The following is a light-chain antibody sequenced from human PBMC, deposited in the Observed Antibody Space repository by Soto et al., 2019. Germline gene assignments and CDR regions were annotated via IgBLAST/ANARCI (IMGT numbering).Light chain of an antibody. CDR2: DVS. CDR1: SSDVGGYNY. V-gene: IGLV2-14*01. Sequence: QSALTQPASVSVSPGQSITISCTGTSSDVGGYNYVSWYQQHPGKAPKLMIYDVSNRPSGVSNRFSGSKSGNTASLTISGLQAEDEADYYCSSYTSSSILVFGGGNQLTVL. J-gene: IGLJ2*01. CDR3: SSYTSSSILV.